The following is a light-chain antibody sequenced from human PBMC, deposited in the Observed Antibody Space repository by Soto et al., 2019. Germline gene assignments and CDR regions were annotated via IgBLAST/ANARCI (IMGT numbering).Light chain of an antibody. Sequence: DIQMTQSPSSVSASVGDRVAITCRASQGISIWLAWYQQKPGNAPKLLIYGASTLQGGFPSRFSGSGSGTDFTLTISSLQPEAVATYYCQQANSFMFTFGNGTNVDI. CDR2: GAS. J-gene: IGKJ3*01. V-gene: IGKV1D-12*01. CDR3: QQANSFMFT. CDR1: QGISIW.